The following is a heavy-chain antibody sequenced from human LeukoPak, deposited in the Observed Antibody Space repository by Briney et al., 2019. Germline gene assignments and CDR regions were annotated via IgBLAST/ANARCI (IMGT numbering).Heavy chain of an antibody. CDR1: GFTFSNYW. CDR2: IKQDGSEK. V-gene: IGHV3-7*01. D-gene: IGHD6-13*01. Sequence: GGSLRLSCAASGFTFSNYWMSWVRQAPGKGLEWGANIKQDGSEKYYVDSVKGRFTISRDNAKNSLYLQMDSLRVEDKAVYYCARGSSSWTAEYFQHWGQGTLVTVSS. CDR3: ARGSSSWTAEYFQH. J-gene: IGHJ1*01.